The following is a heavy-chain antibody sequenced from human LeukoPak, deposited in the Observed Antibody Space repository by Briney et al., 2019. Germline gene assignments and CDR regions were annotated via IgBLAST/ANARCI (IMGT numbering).Heavy chain of an antibody. Sequence: VASVKVSCKASGYSCNKYAMNWVRQAPGQGPEWMGWINTDTGDPTYAQGFTGRFVFSLDTSATTAYLQISSLKAEDTATYYCARYFCGGGSCYPFDYWGQGTLVTVSS. D-gene: IGHD2-15*01. CDR1: GYSCNKYA. CDR2: INTDTGDP. J-gene: IGHJ4*02. V-gene: IGHV7-4-1*02. CDR3: ARYFCGGGSCYPFDY.